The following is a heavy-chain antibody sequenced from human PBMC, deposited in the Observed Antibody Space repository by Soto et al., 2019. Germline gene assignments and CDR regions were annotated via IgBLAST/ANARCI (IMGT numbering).Heavy chain of an antibody. D-gene: IGHD3-3*01. V-gene: IGHV4-59*08. Sequence: SETLSLTCTVSGGSSRSYYWSWIRQPPGKGLEWIGYIYYSGSTNYNPSLKSRVTISVDTSKNQFSLKLSSVTAADTAVYYCAAAYDFWTGYPSGTHKSFDPSGQGTMVTVSS. J-gene: IGHJ5*02. CDR3: AAAYDFWTGYPSGTHKSFDP. CDR2: IYYSGST. CDR1: GGSSRSYY.